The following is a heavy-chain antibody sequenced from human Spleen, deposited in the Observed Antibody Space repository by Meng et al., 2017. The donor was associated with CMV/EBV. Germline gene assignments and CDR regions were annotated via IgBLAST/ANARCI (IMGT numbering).Heavy chain of an antibody. J-gene: IGHJ6*02. D-gene: IGHD1-1*01. CDR1: DLDFNIYA. CDR2: ISYDGSTK. Sequence: GESLKISCVAPDLDFNIYAMTWVRQAPGKGLEWVAVISYDGSTKYYADSVKGRFTISRDNSKNALYLQMNSLRVEDTAVYNCARYGNWNYGGMDVWGQGTTVTVSS. CDR3: ARYGNWNYGGMDV. V-gene: IGHV3-30-3*01.